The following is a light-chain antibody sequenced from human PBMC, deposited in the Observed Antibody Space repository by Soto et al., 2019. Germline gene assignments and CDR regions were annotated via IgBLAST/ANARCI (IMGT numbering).Light chain of an antibody. J-gene: IGKJ2*01. V-gene: IGKV3-20*01. CDR1: ETIGRAY. Sequence: IVLTQSPGTLSLSPGERATVSCRASETIGRAYFAWYQHRPGRTPRLVLSATSNRAAGIPDRFGGSGSGADFTLTISGFEPEDFAVYYCHQYATSPFTFGQGTKLEI. CDR3: HQYATSPFT. CDR2: ATS.